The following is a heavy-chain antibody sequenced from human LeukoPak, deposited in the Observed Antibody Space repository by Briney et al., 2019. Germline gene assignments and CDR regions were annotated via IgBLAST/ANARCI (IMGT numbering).Heavy chain of an antibody. Sequence: AGGSLRLSCAASGFTFDDYGMSWVRHAPGKGLEWVSGINWNGGSTGFADSLKGRFTISRDNAKNSLYLQMNSLRDEDTAVYYCARGWLQWGAYYFDYWGQGTLVTVSS. CDR1: GFTFDDYG. CDR3: ARGWLQWGAYYFDY. CDR2: INWNGGST. D-gene: IGHD5-24*01. V-gene: IGHV3-20*04. J-gene: IGHJ4*02.